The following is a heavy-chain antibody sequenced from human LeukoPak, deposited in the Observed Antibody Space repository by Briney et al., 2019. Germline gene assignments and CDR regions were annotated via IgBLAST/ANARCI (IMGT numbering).Heavy chain of an antibody. CDR1: GFTFSSYG. V-gene: IGHV3-30*02. CDR3: AKMGGRFLEGVTAYYFDY. J-gene: IGHJ4*02. CDR2: IRYDGSNK. Sequence: GGSLRLSCAASGFTFSSYGMHWVRQAPGKGLEWVAFIRYDGSNKYYADSVKGRFTISRDNSKNTLYLQMNSLRAEDTAVYYCAKMGGRFLEGVTAYYFDYWGQGTLVTVSS. D-gene: IGHD3-3*01.